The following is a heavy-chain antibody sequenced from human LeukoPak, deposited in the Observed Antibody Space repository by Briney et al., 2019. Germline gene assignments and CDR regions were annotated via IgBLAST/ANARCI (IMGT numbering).Heavy chain of an antibody. V-gene: IGHV1-3*01. J-gene: IGHJ6*04. CDR1: GYTFTSYA. CDR2: INAGNGNT. D-gene: IGHD2-15*01. Sequence: GASVKVSCKASGYTFTSYAMHWVRQAPGQRLEWMGWINAGNGNTKYSQKFQGRVTITRDTSASTAYMELSSLRSEDTAVYYCARVARVDPRDYYYYYGMDVWGKGTTVTVSS. CDR3: ARVARVDPRDYYYYYGMDV.